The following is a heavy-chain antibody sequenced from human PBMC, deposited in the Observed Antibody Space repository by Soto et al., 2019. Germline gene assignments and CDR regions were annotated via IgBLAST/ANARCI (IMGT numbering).Heavy chain of an antibody. V-gene: IGHV3-11*01. CDR2: ISDSGDII. CDR1: GFTFSDFY. CDR3: ARAYGSGVGAVNF. Sequence: QVQLVESGGGLVKPGGSLRLSCAASGFTFSDFYMSWIRQAPGKGLEWISYISDSGDIIYYADSMKGRFTISRDNAKNSLFLEMNSLRADDTATYYCARAYGSGVGAVNFWGQGTVVTVSS. D-gene: IGHD2-2*03. J-gene: IGHJ3*01.